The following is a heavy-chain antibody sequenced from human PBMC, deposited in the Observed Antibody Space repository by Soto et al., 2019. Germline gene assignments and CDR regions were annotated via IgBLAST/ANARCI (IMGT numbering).Heavy chain of an antibody. J-gene: IGHJ6*02. V-gene: IGHV4-61*01. CDR1: GASVISSYY. CDR3: ARSPVMITFGGVIFPDYGMDV. D-gene: IGHD3-16*02. Sequence: PSETLSLTCTVSGASVISSYYWSWIRQPPGKGLEWIGYIYYSGSTNYNPSLKSRVTISVDTSKNQFSLKLSSVTAADTAVYYCARSPVMITFGGVIFPDYGMDVWGQGTTVTVSS. CDR2: IYYSGST.